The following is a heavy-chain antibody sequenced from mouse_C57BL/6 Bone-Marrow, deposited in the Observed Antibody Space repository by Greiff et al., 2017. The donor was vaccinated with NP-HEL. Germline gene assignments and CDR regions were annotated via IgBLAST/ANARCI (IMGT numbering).Heavy chain of an antibody. Sequence: EVKLMESGGGLVQPGGSMKLSCVASGFTFSNYWMNWVRQSPEKGLEWVAQIRLKSDNYATHYAESVKGRFTISRDDSKSSVYLQMNNLRAEDTGIYYCTPVYYGSYFDYWGQGTTLTVSS. CDR1: GFTFSNYW. V-gene: IGHV6-3*01. J-gene: IGHJ2*01. CDR2: IRLKSDNYAT. D-gene: IGHD1-1*01. CDR3: TPVYYGSYFDY.